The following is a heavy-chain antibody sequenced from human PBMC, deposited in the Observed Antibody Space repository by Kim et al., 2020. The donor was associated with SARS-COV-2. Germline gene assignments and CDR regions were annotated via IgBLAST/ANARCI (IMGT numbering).Heavy chain of an antibody. CDR3: AKDRWVKDGIQLWPFDY. J-gene: IGHJ4*02. V-gene: IGHV3-23*01. CDR2: ISGSGGST. CDR1: GFTFSGYA. D-gene: IGHD5-18*01. Sequence: GGSLRLSCAASGFTFSGYAMSWVRQAPGKGLEWVSAISGSGGSTYYADSVKGRFTISRDNSKNTLYLQMNSLRAEDTAVYYCAKDRWVKDGIQLWPFDYWGQGTLVTVSS.